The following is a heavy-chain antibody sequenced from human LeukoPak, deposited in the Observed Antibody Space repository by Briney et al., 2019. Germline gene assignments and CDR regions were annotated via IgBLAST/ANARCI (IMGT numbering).Heavy chain of an antibody. D-gene: IGHD4-17*01. CDR2: MYYSWIT. Sequence: SETLSLTCTVSIGPISSYHCSWIRQPPEKGLEWIGYMYYSWITNYNPSLKNRVTISVDTSKNQFSLKLSSVTAADTAVYYCASGSSTVKYYYGIDVWGRGSTVSVSS. CDR1: IGPISSYH. CDR3: ASGSSTVKYYYGIDV. V-gene: IGHV4-59*01. J-gene: IGHJ6*02.